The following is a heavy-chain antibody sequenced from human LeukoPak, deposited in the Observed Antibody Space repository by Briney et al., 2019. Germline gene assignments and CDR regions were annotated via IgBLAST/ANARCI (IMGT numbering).Heavy chain of an antibody. D-gene: IGHD3-10*01. J-gene: IGHJ4*02. CDR1: GFTFSSYG. CDR3: ARDWRGPRRGFDY. V-gene: IGHV3-33*01. CDR2: IWYDGSNK. Sequence: PGGSLRLSCAASGFTFSSYGMHWVRQAPGKGLEWVAVIWYDGSNKYYADSVKGRFTISRDNSKNTLYLQMNSLRAEDTAVYYCARDWRGPRRGFDYWGQGTLVTVSS.